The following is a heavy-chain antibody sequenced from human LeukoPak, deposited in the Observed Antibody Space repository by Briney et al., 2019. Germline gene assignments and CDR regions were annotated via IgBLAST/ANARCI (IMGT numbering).Heavy chain of an antibody. CDR3: ARHVLVLSIAAAGTQTDAFDI. CDR1: AYSFTNYW. Sequence: GESLKISCQGSAYSFTNYWIGWVRQMPGKGLEWMGIIHPGDSDIRYSPSFQGQVTMSDDKSISPAYLQWSSLKASDTAMYYCARHVLVLSIAAAGTQTDAFDIWGQGTMVTVSS. CDR2: IHPGDSDI. D-gene: IGHD6-13*01. J-gene: IGHJ3*02. V-gene: IGHV5-51*01.